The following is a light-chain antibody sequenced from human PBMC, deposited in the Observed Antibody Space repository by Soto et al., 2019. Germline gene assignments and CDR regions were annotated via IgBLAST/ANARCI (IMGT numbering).Light chain of an antibody. CDR2: DAS. CDR1: QSVSSN. CDR3: QQYNNWPIYT. V-gene: IGKV3-15*01. J-gene: IGKJ2*01. Sequence: EIVMTQSPATLSVSPGERATLSCRASQSVSSNLAWFQQKPGQAPRLLIYDASTRATGIPARFSGSGSGTEFTLTISSLQSEDFAVYYCQQYNNWPIYTFGQGTELEIK.